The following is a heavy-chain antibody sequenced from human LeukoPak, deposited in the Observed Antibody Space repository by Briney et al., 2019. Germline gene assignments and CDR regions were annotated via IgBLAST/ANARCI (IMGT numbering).Heavy chain of an antibody. V-gene: IGHV4-30-2*01. D-gene: IGHD2-8*01. CDR2: IYHSGST. CDR3: VLAPNSNWFDF. Sequence: SETLSLTCAVSGGSISSGGYSWSWIRQPPGKGLEWIGYIYHSGSTYYNPSLKSRVTISVDRSKNQFSLKLSSVTAADTAVYYCVLAPNSNWFDFWGQGTRVTVSS. CDR1: GGSISSGGYS. J-gene: IGHJ5*01.